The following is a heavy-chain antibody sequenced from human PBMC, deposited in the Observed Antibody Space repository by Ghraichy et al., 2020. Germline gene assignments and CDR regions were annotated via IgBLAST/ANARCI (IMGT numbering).Heavy chain of an antibody. Sequence: GGSLRLSCAASGFTFSDYSMTWVRQAPGKGLEWVANIKRDGSENYSVDSVKGRFTISRDNVKNSLFLQMNSLRAEDTAVYYCAAGRVMDSGGSIYRDLEYWGQGALVSVSS. CDR2: IKRDGSEN. CDR1: GFTFSDYS. CDR3: AAGRVMDSGGSIYRDLEY. V-gene: IGHV3-7*03. J-gene: IGHJ4*02. D-gene: IGHD1-26*01.